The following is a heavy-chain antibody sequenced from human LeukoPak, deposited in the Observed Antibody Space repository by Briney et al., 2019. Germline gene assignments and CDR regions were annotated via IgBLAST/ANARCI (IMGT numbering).Heavy chain of an antibody. CDR3: ARVRGGYCSGTSCYNAFDI. D-gene: IGHD2-2*02. CDR1: GFTFSSYW. CDR2: IKQDGSEK. V-gene: IGHV3-7*01. J-gene: IGHJ3*02. Sequence: GGSLRLSCAASGFTFSSYWMDWVRQAPGKGLEWVANIKQDGSEKYYVNTVKGRFTISRDNAQNSLYLQMNSLRGEDTAVYHCARVRGGYCSGTSCYNAFDIWGQGTMVTVSS.